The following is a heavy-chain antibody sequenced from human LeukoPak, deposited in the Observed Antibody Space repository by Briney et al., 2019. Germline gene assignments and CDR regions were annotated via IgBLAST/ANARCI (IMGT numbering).Heavy chain of an antibody. Sequence: PSETLSLTCTVSGGSISSSSYYWGWIRQPPGKGLEWLGYIFFTGTSSKPNPSLTSRVTISLDTSKNQLSLRLTSVTAADTAMYYCARRRQVTYFSPYSFDLWGQGTMVTVSS. V-gene: IGHV4-61*05. CDR3: ARRRQVTYFSPYSFDL. D-gene: IGHD2/OR15-2a*01. J-gene: IGHJ3*01. CDR2: IFFTGTS. CDR1: GGSISSSSYY.